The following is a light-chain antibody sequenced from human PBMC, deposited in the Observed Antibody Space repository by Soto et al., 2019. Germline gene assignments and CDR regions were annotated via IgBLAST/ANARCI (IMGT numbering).Light chain of an antibody. V-gene: IGKV1-5*03. CDR2: KAS. CDR3: QQYNSYPLT. J-gene: IGKJ4*01. Sequence: DIQMTQSPPTLSTSVGDRVTITCRASQSISNWLAWYQQKPRKAPKLLIYKASSLESGVPSRFSGSGSGTQFTLTISSLQPDDFATYYCQQYNSYPLTFGGGTKVEIK. CDR1: QSISNW.